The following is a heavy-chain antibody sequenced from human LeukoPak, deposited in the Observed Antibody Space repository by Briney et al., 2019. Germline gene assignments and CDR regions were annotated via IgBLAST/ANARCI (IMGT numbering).Heavy chain of an antibody. J-gene: IGHJ4*02. CDR2: INWNCGST. Sequence: GGPRRLSWAAPGFTFDDYGITWVRQAPGIGLWSVSGINWNCGSTGYADSVKGRFPICRDNGKNSLSLQMNSVRAEDTALYCCEREINWVDYWRQGIVVSV. D-gene: IGHD7-27*01. V-gene: IGHV3-20*04. CDR3: EREINWVDY. CDR1: GFTFDDYG.